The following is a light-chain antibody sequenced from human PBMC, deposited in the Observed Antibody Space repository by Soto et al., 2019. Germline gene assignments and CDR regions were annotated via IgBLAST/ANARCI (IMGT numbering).Light chain of an antibody. Sequence: DIQMTQSPSSLSASVGDRVTITCQASHDIGTYLNWYQQKPGKAPNLLIYDVSNLERGVPSRFSGSGSGRYFTLTVNSLQPEDIAIYFCQQANSFPITFGQGTRLEI. J-gene: IGKJ5*01. CDR1: HDIGTY. V-gene: IGKV1-33*01. CDR3: QQANSFPIT. CDR2: DVS.